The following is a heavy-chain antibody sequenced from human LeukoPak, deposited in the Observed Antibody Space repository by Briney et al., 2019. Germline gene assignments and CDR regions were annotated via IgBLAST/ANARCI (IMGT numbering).Heavy chain of an antibody. CDR1: GFTFDDYG. CDR2: INWNGGST. Sequence: GGSLRLSCAASGFTFDDYGMSWVRHAPGKGLEWVSGINWNGGSTGYADSVKGRFTISRDNAKNSLYLQMNMLRAEDTALYYCARVPAYCSGGSCYSFDYWGQGTLVTVSS. CDR3: ARVPAYCSGGSCYSFDY. D-gene: IGHD2-15*01. J-gene: IGHJ4*02. V-gene: IGHV3-20*04.